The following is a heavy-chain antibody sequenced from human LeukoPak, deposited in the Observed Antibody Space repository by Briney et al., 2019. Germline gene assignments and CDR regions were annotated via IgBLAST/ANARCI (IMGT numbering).Heavy chain of an antibody. D-gene: IGHD5-12*01. J-gene: IGHJ4*02. Sequence: GGSLRLSCAASGFTFSNYWMQWVRQVPGKGLVWVSRISSDGGTTDYADSVKGRFTISRDNAKKTLYLQTNSLRADDTAVYYCARDRGYGALDYWGRGTLITVSS. CDR2: ISSDGGTT. V-gene: IGHV3-74*01. CDR1: GFTFSNYW. CDR3: ARDRGYGALDY.